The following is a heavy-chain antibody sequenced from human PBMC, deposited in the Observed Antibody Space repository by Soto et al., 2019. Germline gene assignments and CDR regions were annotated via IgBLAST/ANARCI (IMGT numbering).Heavy chain of an antibody. Sequence: EVQLLESGGGLVQPGGSLRLSCAASGFTFSTYAMSWVRQAPGKGLEWVSTITTSGGNTYYADSVQGRFTISRDNSKNTLYLQLSSLSAEDTAVYYCAGRYCINGVCYTTYYDYIDVWGKGTTVTVSS. CDR2: ITTSGGNT. V-gene: IGHV3-23*01. J-gene: IGHJ6*03. D-gene: IGHD2-8*01. CDR3: AGRYCINGVCYTTYYDYIDV. CDR1: GFTFSTYA.